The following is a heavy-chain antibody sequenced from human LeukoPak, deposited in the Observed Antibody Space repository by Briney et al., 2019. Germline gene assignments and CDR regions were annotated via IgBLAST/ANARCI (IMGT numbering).Heavy chain of an antibody. CDR3: ARDRGNIVAQNWFDP. J-gene: IGHJ5*02. D-gene: IGHD5-12*01. CDR2: ISAYNGNT. CDR1: GYTFTSYG. Sequence: ASVKVSCKASGYTFTSYGISWVRQAPGQGLEWMRWISAYNGNTNYAQKLQGRVTMTTDTSTSTAYMELRRLRSDDTAVYYCARDRGNIVAQNWFDPWGQGTLVTVSS. V-gene: IGHV1-18*01.